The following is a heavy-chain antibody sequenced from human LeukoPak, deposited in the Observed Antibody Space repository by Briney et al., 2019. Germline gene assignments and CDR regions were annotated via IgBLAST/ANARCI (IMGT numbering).Heavy chain of an antibody. CDR2: ISGGGIGI. Sequence: PGGSLRLSCAASEFTFSTYNMNWVRQAPGRGLEWVSAISGGGIGIYYADSLKGRFTISRDDSKNTLYLQMNSLRAEDTAVYYCTRRRGNQQPIDYWGQGTLVTVSS. V-gene: IGHV3-23*01. CDR3: TRRRGNQQPIDY. J-gene: IGHJ4*02. D-gene: IGHD2-2*01. CDR1: EFTFSTYN.